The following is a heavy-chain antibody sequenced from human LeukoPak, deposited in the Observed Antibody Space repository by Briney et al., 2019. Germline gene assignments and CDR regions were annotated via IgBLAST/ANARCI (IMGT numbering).Heavy chain of an antibody. CDR3: ATESYDYGDYLPDY. J-gene: IGHJ4*02. D-gene: IGHD4-17*01. V-gene: IGHV3-66*01. CDR2: IYSGGST. Sequence: GGSLRLSCAASGFTVSSNYMSWVRQAPGKGLEWVSVIYSGGSTYYADSVKGRFTISRDNSKNTLYLQMNSLRAEDTAVYYCATESYDYGDYLPDYWGQGTLVTVSS. CDR1: GFTVSSNY.